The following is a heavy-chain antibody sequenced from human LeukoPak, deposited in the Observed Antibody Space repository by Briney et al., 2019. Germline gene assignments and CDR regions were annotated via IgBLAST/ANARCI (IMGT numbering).Heavy chain of an antibody. CDR1: GYTFTGYY. D-gene: IGHD6-19*01. J-gene: IGHJ4*02. CDR3: ARDLGTVAVAAHYFDY. Sequence: SVKVSCKASGYTFTGYYMHWVRQAPGQGLEWMGGIIPIFGTANYAQKFQGRVTITADKSTSTAYMELSSLRSEDTAVYYCARDLGTVAVAAHYFDYWGQGTLVTVSS. V-gene: IGHV1-69*06. CDR2: IIPIFGTA.